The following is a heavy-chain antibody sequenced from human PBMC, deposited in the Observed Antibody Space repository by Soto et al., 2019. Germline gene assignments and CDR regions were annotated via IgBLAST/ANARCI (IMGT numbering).Heavy chain of an antibody. CDR2: ISSSGSTI. CDR3: ARRSFYYYGSVLSYGMDV. J-gene: IGHJ6*02. D-gene: IGHD3-10*01. V-gene: IGHV3-48*03. Sequence: QAGGSLRLSCAASGFTFSGYEMNWVRQAPGKGLEWVSYISSSGSTIYYADSVKGRFTISRDNAKNSLYLQMNSLRAEDTAVYYCARRSFYYYGSVLSYGMDVWGQGTTVTVSS. CDR1: GFTFSGYE.